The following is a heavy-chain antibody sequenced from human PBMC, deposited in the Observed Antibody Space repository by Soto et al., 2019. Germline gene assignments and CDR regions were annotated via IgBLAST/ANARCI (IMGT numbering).Heavy chain of an antibody. Sequence: QVQLVQSGAEVKKPGSSVKVSCKASGGTFSSYTISWVRQAPGQGLEWMGRIIPILGIANYAQKFQGRVTITADKSTSTAYMELSSLRSEDTAVYYCAREVVPAVVVWFDPWGQGTLVTVSS. CDR3: AREVVPAVVVWFDP. J-gene: IGHJ5*02. D-gene: IGHD2-2*01. CDR1: GGTFSSYT. V-gene: IGHV1-69*08. CDR2: IIPILGIA.